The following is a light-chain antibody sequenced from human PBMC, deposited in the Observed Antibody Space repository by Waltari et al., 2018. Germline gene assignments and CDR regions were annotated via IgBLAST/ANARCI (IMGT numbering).Light chain of an antibody. Sequence: QSALTQPPSASGSPGQSVTISCTGTSSDIGDYNYVSWYQQHPDKAPKLMIYEVAKRPSGVPDRFSCSKSGNTASLTVSGLQAEDEADYFCSSYAGNDNSYILFGGGTKLTVL. V-gene: IGLV2-8*01. CDR3: SSYAGNDNSYIL. CDR2: EVA. CDR1: SSDIGDYNY. J-gene: IGLJ2*01.